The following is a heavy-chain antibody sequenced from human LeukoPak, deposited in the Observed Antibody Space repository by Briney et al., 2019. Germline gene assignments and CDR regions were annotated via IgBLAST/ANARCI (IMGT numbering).Heavy chain of an antibody. CDR1: GGSISTVNYF. CDR3: AKHYMGSSYNHALDC. J-gene: IGHJ4*02. V-gene: IGHV4-39*01. D-gene: IGHD3-10*01. Sequence: SETLSLTCTVSGGSISTVNYFWGWLRQPPGTGLEWIGSIHYSGTTYYNPSLKSRVTISVDTSKNQFSLNLSSVTAADTALYYCAKHYMGSSYNHALDCWGQGTLVTVSS. CDR2: IHYSGTT.